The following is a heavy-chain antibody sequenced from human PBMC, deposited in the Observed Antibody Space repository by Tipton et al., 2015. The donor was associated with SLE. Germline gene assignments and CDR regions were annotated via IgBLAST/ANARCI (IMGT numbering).Heavy chain of an antibody. CDR3: ARGRDQLPTSDY. Sequence: QSGAEVKEPGSSVKVSCKASGDTFNTYAFTWVRQAPGQGLEWMGAIIPIIGITKYAQDFQDRVTIRTDESTNTAYMELTSLTSDDTAVYLCARGRDQLPTSDYWGQGTLVTVSS. D-gene: IGHD2-2*01. CDR1: GDTFNTYA. CDR2: IIPIIGIT. V-gene: IGHV1-69*05. J-gene: IGHJ4*02.